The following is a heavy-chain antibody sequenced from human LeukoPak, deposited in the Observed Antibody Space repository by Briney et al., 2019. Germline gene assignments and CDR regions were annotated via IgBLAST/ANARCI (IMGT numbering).Heavy chain of an antibody. V-gene: IGHV4-39*01. Sequence: KPSETPSLTCTVSGGSISSSSYYWDWIRQPPGKGLEWIGSLYYSGSTYYNPSLKSRVTISVDTSKNQFSLKLSSVTAADTAVFYCARRSYYDSSAIFDYWGQGTLVTVSS. CDR3: ARRSYYDSSAIFDY. CDR2: LYYSGST. J-gene: IGHJ4*02. D-gene: IGHD3-22*01. CDR1: GGSISSSSYY.